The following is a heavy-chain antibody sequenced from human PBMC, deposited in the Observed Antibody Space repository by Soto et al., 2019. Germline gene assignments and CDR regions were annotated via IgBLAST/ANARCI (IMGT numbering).Heavy chain of an antibody. J-gene: IGHJ4*02. D-gene: IGHD3-22*01. V-gene: IGHV3-23*01. CDR1: GFTFSSYA. Sequence: EVQLLESGGGLVQPGGSLRLSCAASGFTFSSYAMSWVRQAPGKGLEWVSAISGSGGSTYYADSVKGRFTISRDNSKNTLYLQMNSLRAEDTAVYYCAKEEDYYYDSSGPNYFDYWGQGTLVTVS. CDR2: ISGSGGST. CDR3: AKEEDYYYDSSGPNYFDY.